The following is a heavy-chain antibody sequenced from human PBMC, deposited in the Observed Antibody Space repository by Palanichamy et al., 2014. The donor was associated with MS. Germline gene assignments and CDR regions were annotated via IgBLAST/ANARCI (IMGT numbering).Heavy chain of an antibody. D-gene: IGHD6-6*01. CDR3: ATQRSKQLVSSDY. CDR2: ISYDGSNK. Sequence: SSYGMHWVRQAPGKGLEWVAVISYDGSNKYYADSVKGRFTISRDNSKNTLYLQMNSLRAEDTAVYYCATQRSKQLVSSDYWGQGTLVTVSS. CDR1: SSYG. V-gene: IGHV3-30*03. J-gene: IGHJ4*02.